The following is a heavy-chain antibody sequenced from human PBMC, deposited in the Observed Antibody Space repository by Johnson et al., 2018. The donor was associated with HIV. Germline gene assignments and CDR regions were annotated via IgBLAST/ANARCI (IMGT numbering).Heavy chain of an antibody. CDR3: ARAGQLPEDAFDI. J-gene: IGHJ3*02. Sequence: VQLVESGGGLVQPGMSLRLSCAASGFTFDDYAMHWVRQAPGKGLEWVSCISWNSGSIGYADSVKGRFTISRDSSRNKLYLQMNSLRAEDTAVYYCARAGQLPEDAFDIWGQGTMVTVSS. CDR1: GFTFDDYA. V-gene: IGHV3-9*01. D-gene: IGHD1-7*01. CDR2: ISWNSGSI.